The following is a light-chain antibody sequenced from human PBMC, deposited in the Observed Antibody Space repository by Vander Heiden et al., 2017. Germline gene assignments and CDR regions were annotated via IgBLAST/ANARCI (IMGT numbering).Light chain of an antibody. V-gene: IGLV1-51*02. CDR1: SSNIGNNY. J-gene: IGLJ3*02. CDR3: GAWDSSLSAWV. Sequence: SVLPYRPSLSAAPGQKVTISCSGSSSNIGNNYVSWYQQLPGPAPKLLSYKNNKRPSGIPDRFSGSKAGTSATLDITGLQAGDEADYYCGAWDSSLSAWVFGGGTKLTVL. CDR2: KNN.